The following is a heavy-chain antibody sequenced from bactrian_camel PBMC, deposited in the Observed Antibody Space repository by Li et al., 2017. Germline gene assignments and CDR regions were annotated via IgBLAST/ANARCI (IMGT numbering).Heavy chain of an antibody. CDR1: GLSVTYYC. CDR2: IDNDGST. CDR3: AARFTSYRDGICTLTRWRYNH. Sequence: HVQLVESGGGSVQSGGSLRLSCAASGLSVTYYCVGWFRQSPGKECEGVAAIDNDGSTTYADSVEDRFTVSRDNANNTLYLQMDSLKPEDTAMYFCAARFTSYRDGICTLTRWRYNHWGQGTQVTVS. D-gene: IGHD1*01. J-gene: IGHJ4*01. V-gene: IGHV3S53*01.